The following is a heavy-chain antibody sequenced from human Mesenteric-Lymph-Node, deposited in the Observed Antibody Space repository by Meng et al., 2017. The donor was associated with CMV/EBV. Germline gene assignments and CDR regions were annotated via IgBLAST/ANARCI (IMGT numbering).Heavy chain of an antibody. V-gene: IGHV3-48*03. J-gene: IGHJ4*02. CDR3: ARASGKSSAWYSLFDY. CDR2: ISSSGSTI. D-gene: IGHD6-25*01. Sequence: GESLKISCAASGFTFSSYEMNWVRQAPGKGLEWVSYISSSGSTIYYADSVKGRFTISRDNAKNSLYLQMNSLRAEDTAVYYCARASGKSSAWYSLFDYWGQGTRVTVSS. CDR1: GFTFSSYE.